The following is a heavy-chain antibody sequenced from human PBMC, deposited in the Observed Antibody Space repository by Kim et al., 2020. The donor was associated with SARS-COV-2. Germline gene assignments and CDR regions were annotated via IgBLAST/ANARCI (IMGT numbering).Heavy chain of an antibody. V-gene: IGHV3-30*04. CDR3: ARDLFLRIQLWTSLEY. D-gene: IGHD5-18*01. Sequence: GGSLRLSCAASGFTFSSYAMHWVRQAPGKGLEWVAVISYDGSNKYYADSVKGRFTISRDNSKNTLYLQMNSLRAEDTAVYYCARDLFLRIQLWTSLEYWGQGTLVTVSS. CDR1: GFTFSSYA. CDR2: ISYDGSNK. J-gene: IGHJ4*02.